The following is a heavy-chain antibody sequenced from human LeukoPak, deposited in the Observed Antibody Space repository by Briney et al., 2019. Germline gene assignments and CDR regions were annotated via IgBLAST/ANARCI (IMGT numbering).Heavy chain of an antibody. J-gene: IGHJ3*02. CDR3: ARDTESDLITMIVVVNEPDAFDI. CDR1: GGSVSSGNYY. CDR2: IYTSGST. V-gene: IGHV4-61*02. D-gene: IGHD3-22*01. Sequence: SETLSLTCTVSGGSVSSGNYYWTWIRQPAGKGLEWIGRIYTSGSTNYNPSLKSRVTISIDASKNQFSLRLTSVTAADTAVYYCARDTESDLITMIVVVNEPDAFDIWGQGTMVTVSS.